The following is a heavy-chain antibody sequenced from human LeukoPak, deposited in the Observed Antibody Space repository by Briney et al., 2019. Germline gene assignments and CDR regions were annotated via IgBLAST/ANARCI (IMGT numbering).Heavy chain of an antibody. CDR1: GGSISSSSYY. V-gene: IGHV4-39*07. CDR3: ATAGYSSGWQEPQSDY. CDR2: INHSGST. Sequence: KTSETLSLTCTVSGGSISSSSYYWSWIRQPPGKGLEWIGEINHSGSTNYNPSLKSRATISVDTSKNQFSLKLSSVTAADTAVYYCATAGYSSGWQEPQSDYWGQGTLVTVSS. J-gene: IGHJ4*02. D-gene: IGHD6-19*01.